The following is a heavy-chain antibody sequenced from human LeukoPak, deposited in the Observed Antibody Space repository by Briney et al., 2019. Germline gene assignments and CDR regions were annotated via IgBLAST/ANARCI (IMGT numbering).Heavy chain of an antibody. J-gene: IGHJ6*02. CDR2: ITVSSSHI. CDR1: GFTFTSYS. CDR3: ARPYYSNYYYYGMDV. V-gene: IGHV3-21*01. Sequence: PGGSLRLSCAASGFTFTSYSMNWVRQAPGKGLEWVSSITVSSSHIYYADSVKGRFTISRGNSKNTLYLQMNSLRVEDTAVYYCARPYYSNYYYYGMDVWGQGTMVTVSS. D-gene: IGHD4-11*01.